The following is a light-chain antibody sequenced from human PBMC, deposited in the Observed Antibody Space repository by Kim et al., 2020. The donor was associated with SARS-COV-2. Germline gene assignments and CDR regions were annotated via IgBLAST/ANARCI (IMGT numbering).Light chain of an antibody. CDR3: HYYGASPLT. V-gene: IGKV3-20*01. CDR2: DVS. Sequence: DIVLTQSPDTLSLSPGERATLSCEASQYISNTYLAWYQQKSGQAPRLLIHDVSRGATGIPDRFTGSGSGTDFTLTISRLEPENFAVYYCHYYGASPLTLVGWTKVYIK. J-gene: IGKJ4*01. CDR1: QYISNTY.